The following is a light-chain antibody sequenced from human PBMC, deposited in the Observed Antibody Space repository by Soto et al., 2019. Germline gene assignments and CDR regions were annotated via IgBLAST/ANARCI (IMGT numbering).Light chain of an antibody. CDR3: SSYAGSNKGV. CDR1: SSDVGGYNY. CDR2: EVT. Sequence: QSALTQPPSASGSPGQPVTISCTGTSSDVGGYNYVSWYQQHPGKAPKLIIYEVTKRPSGVPDRFSGSKSGNTASLTVSGLQAEDEADYYCSSYAGSNKGVFGGGTKLTVL. J-gene: IGLJ3*02. V-gene: IGLV2-8*01.